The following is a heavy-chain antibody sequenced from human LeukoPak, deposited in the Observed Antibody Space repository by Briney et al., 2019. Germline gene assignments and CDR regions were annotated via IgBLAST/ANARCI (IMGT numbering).Heavy chain of an antibody. D-gene: IGHD7-27*01. Sequence: GASVKVSCTASGDTFTNYDINWVRQATGQGLEWMGWMSPNSGHTGYAQKFQGRVTMTRSTSISTAYMELSSLRSEDTAVYYCARGPPNWGFDYWGQGTLVTVSS. V-gene: IGHV1-8*01. CDR1: GDTFTNYD. CDR3: ARGPPNWGFDY. J-gene: IGHJ4*02. CDR2: MSPNSGHT.